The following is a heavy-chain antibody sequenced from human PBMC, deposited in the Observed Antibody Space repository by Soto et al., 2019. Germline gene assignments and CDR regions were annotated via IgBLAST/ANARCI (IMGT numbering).Heavy chain of an antibody. V-gene: IGHV3-48*01. CDR1: GFTFSSYS. D-gene: IGHD3-3*01. Sequence: EVQLVESGGGLVQPGGSLRLSCAASGFTFSSYSMNWVRQAPGKGLEWVSYISSSSSTIYYADSVKGRFTISRDNAKNSLYLQMNSLRAEDTAVYYCARGDDFCSGLYYYYMDVWGKGTTVTVSS. J-gene: IGHJ6*03. CDR3: ARGDDFCSGLYYYYMDV. CDR2: ISSSSSTI.